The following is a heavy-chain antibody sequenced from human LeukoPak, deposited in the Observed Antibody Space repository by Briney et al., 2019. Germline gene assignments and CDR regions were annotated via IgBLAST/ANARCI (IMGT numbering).Heavy chain of an antibody. D-gene: IGHD1-26*01. J-gene: IGHJ6*02. Sequence: SQTLSLTCAVSGGSISNYYWSWVRQPPGKGLEWIGHIYYSGTTNYSPSLKSRVTISVDTSKNQSSLKLNSVTAADTAVYYCARGRSNYYGMDVWGQGTTVTVSS. V-gene: IGHV4-59*13. CDR3: ARGRSNYYGMDV. CDR1: GGSISNYY. CDR2: IYYSGTT.